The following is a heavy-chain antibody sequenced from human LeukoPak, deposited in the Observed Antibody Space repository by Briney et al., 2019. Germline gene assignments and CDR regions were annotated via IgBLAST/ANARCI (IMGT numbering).Heavy chain of an antibody. CDR2: INAGNGNT. Sequence: ASVKVSCKASGYTFTSYDINWVRQATGQGLEWMGWINAGNGNTKYSQEFQGRVTITRDTSASTAYMELSSLRSEDMAVYYCAGDYCSGGSCYGFDYWGQGTLVTVSS. CDR1: GYTFTSYD. D-gene: IGHD2-15*01. CDR3: AGDYCSGGSCYGFDY. V-gene: IGHV1-3*03. J-gene: IGHJ4*02.